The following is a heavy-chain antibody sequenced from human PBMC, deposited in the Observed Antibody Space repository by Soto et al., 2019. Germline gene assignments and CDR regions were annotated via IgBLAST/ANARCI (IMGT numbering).Heavy chain of an antibody. Sequence: QVQLVQSGAEVKKPGASVKVSCKASGYTFTSHGISWVRQAPGQGLEWMGWISADNGATNYAQKLQGRVIVTTDTATGTGYIELRPLRSEDTAVYHCARMVRGTTLHYSYCMEVWGKGTAVSVSS. V-gene: IGHV1-18*01. J-gene: IGHJ6*03. CDR2: ISADNGAT. CDR3: ARMVRGTTLHYSYCMEV. D-gene: IGHD3-10*01. CDR1: GYTFTSHG.